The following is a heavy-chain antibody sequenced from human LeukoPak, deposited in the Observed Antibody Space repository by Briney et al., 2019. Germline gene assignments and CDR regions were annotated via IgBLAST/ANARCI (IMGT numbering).Heavy chain of an antibody. CDR3: ARDRQGSGYDMYAFDI. Sequence: GGSLRLSCAASGFTFSSYSMNWVRQAPGKGLEWVSYISSSSSTIYYADSVKGRFTISRDNAKNSLYLQMNSLRAEDTAVYYCARDRQGSGYDMYAFDIWGQGTMVTVSS. CDR2: ISSSSSTI. V-gene: IGHV3-48*01. CDR1: GFTFSSYS. J-gene: IGHJ3*02. D-gene: IGHD5-12*01.